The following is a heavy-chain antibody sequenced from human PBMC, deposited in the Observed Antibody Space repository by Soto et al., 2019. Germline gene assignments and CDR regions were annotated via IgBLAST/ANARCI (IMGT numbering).Heavy chain of an antibody. CDR1: GFTFSSYA. V-gene: IGHV3-30-3*01. J-gene: IGHJ4*02. Sequence: GGSLRLSCAASGFTFSSYAMHWVRQAPGKGLEWVAVISYDGSNKYYADSVKGRFTISRDNSKNTLYLQMNSLRAEDTAVYYCARAQSSGLDYWGQGTLVTVSS. D-gene: IGHD6-6*01. CDR3: ARAQSSGLDY. CDR2: ISYDGSNK.